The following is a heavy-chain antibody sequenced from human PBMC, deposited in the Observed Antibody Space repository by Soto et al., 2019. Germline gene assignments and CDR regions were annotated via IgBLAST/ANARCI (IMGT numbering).Heavy chain of an antibody. V-gene: IGHV3-21*01. CDR3: VREPWGFSGTWYDY. Sequence: PGGSLRLSCAASGFTFSSYSMNWVRQAPGKGLEWVSSISSSSSYIYYADSVKGRFIISRDNTKNTLYLQMNSLRVEDTATYYCVREPWGFSGTWYDYWGQGTLVTVSS. CDR1: GFTFSSYS. J-gene: IGHJ4*02. D-gene: IGHD6-13*01. CDR2: ISSSSSYI.